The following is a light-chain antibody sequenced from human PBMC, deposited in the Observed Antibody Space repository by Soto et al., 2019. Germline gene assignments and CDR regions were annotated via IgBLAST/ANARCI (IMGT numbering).Light chain of an antibody. CDR3: QQSFTTPWT. V-gene: IGKV3-15*01. CDR2: GAS. Sequence: EIVMTQSPGTLSVSPGERATLSCRASQSVSSNLAWYQQKPGQAPRLLIYGASTRATGIPARFSGRGSGTEFTLTISSLQSEDFAVYYCQQSFTTPWTFGQGTKVEI. CDR1: QSVSSN. J-gene: IGKJ1*01.